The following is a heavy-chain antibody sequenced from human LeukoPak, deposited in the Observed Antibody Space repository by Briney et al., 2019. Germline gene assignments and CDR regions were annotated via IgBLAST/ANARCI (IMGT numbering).Heavy chain of an antibody. Sequence: SETLSLTCTVSGGSISSYYWSWIRQPPGKGLEWIGYIYYSGSTNYNPSLKSRVTISVDTSKNQFSLKLSSVTAADTAVYYCARHDYSSSWYSLDYDQNWFDPWGQGTLVTVSS. V-gene: IGHV4-59*08. CDR2: IYYSGST. J-gene: IGHJ5*02. D-gene: IGHD6-13*01. CDR1: GGSISSYY. CDR3: ARHDYSSSWYSLDYDQNWFDP.